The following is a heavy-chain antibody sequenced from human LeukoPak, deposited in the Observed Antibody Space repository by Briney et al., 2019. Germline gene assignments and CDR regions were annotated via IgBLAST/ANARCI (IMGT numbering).Heavy chain of an antibody. J-gene: IGHJ3*02. Sequence: SVKVSCKASGGTFSSYAISWVRRAPGQGLEWMGGIIPIFGTANYAQKFQGRVTITTDESTSTAYMELSSLRSEDTAVYYCAREEERRYYGSGSSRSAFDIWGQGTMVTVSS. CDR3: AREEERRYYGSGSSRSAFDI. D-gene: IGHD3-10*01. CDR2: IIPIFGTA. CDR1: GGTFSSYA. V-gene: IGHV1-69*05.